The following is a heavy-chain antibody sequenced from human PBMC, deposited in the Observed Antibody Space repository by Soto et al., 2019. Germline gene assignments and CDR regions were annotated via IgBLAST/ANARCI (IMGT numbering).Heavy chain of an antibody. J-gene: IGHJ4*02. D-gene: IGHD3-3*01. Sequence: GGSLRLSCAASGFTFSSYAMHWVRQAPGKGLEWVAVISYDGSNKYYADSVKGRFTISRDNSKNTLYLQMNSLRAEDTAVYYCTKGTDMTYYDFWSGYYYFDYWGQGTLVTVSS. CDR3: TKGTDMTYYDFWSGYYYFDY. CDR1: GFTFSSYA. CDR2: ISYDGSNK. V-gene: IGHV3-30-3*02.